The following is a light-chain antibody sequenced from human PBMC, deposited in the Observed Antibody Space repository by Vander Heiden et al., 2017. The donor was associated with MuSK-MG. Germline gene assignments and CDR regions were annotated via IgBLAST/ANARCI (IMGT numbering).Light chain of an antibody. CDR1: QSVSSN. Sequence: ELFITPVPATLSVSPGERATLSCRASQSVSSNLAWYQQKPGQAPRLLIYGASTRATGIPARFSGSGYGTEFTLTISSLQSEDFAVYYCQQYNNWPPYTFGQGTKLEIK. CDR3: QQYNNWPPYT. V-gene: IGKV3-15*01. CDR2: GAS. J-gene: IGKJ2*01.